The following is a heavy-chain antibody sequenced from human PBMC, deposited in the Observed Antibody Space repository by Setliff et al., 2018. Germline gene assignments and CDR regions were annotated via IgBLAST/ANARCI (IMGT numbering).Heavy chain of an antibody. CDR3: AREGYRYSSSWYADY. D-gene: IGHD6-13*01. CDR1: GGSFSNYA. Sequence: GASVKVSCKASGGSFSNYAISWVRQAPGQGLEWMGGLIPMFGTPGYAQKFQDRVTITTDESTSTAYMELDSLRSEDTAVYYCAREGYRYSSSWYADYWGQGTLVTVSS. CDR2: LIPMFGTP. V-gene: IGHV1-69*05. J-gene: IGHJ4*02.